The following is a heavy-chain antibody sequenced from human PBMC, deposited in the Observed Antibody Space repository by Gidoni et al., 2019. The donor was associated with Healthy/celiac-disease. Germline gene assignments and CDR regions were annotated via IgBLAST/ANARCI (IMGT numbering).Heavy chain of an antibody. D-gene: IGHD6-19*01. CDR2: ISWNSGSI. J-gene: IGHJ6*02. V-gene: IGHV3-9*01. CDR1: GFTFDDYA. Sequence: EVQLVASGGGLVQPGRSLRLSCAASGFTFDDYAMHWVRQAPGKGLEWVSGISWNSGSIGYADSVKGRFTISRDNAKNSLYLQMNSLRAEDTALYYCAKAYSSGSYYYYYGMDVWGQGTTVTVSS. CDR3: AKAYSSGSYYYYYGMDV.